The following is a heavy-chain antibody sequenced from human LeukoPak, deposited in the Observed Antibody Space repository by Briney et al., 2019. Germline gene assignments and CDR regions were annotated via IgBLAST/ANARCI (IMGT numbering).Heavy chain of an antibody. Sequence: PGGSLRLSCAASGFTFSSYAMHWVRQAPGKGLEWVAVISYDGSNKYYADSVKGRFTISRDNSKNTPYLQMNSLRAEDTAVYYCARDSPPSTLMVRYYYYGMDVWGQGTTVTVSS. CDR1: GFTFSSYA. V-gene: IGHV3-30-3*01. J-gene: IGHJ6*02. CDR3: ARDSPPSTLMVRYYYYGMDV. CDR2: ISYDGSNK. D-gene: IGHD4/OR15-4a*01.